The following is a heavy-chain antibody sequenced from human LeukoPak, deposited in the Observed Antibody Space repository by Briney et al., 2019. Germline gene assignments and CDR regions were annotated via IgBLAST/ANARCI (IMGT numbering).Heavy chain of an antibody. V-gene: IGHV1-2*02. D-gene: IGHD1-1*01. J-gene: IGHJ4*02. CDR2: INPNSGGT. Sequence: ASVKVSSKASGDTFTGYYMHWVRQAPGQGLEWMGWINPNSGGTNYAQKFQGRVTMTRDTSISTAYMELSRLRSDDTAVYYCARDAAGTYYFDYWGQGTLVTVSS. CDR3: ARDAAGTYYFDY. CDR1: GDTFTGYY.